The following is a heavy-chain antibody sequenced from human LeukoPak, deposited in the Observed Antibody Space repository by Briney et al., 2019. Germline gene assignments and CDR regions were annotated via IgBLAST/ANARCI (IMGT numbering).Heavy chain of an antibody. V-gene: IGHV3-7*01. CDR1: GFTFSDYW. J-gene: IGHJ4*02. D-gene: IGHD5-18*01. CDR3: ARDSRGYSYSYFDY. Sequence: GSPRLSCAASGFTFSDYWLSWVRLAPGKGLEWVANINPDETKKYYVDSVKGRFTISRDNAKNSLYLQMNSLRAEDTAMYYCARDSRGYSYSYFDYWGQGTLVTVSS. CDR2: INPDETKK.